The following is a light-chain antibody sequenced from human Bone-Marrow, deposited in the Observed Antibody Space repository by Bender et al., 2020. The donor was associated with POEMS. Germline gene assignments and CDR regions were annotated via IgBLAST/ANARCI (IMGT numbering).Light chain of an antibody. CDR3: CSFAGSSTR. J-gene: IGLJ1*01. Sequence: QSALSQPPSVSGSPGQSITISCTGTSSDVGGYDFVSWYQQHPGKAPKLMIFGVSNRPSGIPNRFSGSKSGNTASLTISGLQADDEAVYYCCSFAGSSTRFGTGTKVTVL. V-gene: IGLV2-23*02. CDR1: SSDVGGYDF. CDR2: GVS.